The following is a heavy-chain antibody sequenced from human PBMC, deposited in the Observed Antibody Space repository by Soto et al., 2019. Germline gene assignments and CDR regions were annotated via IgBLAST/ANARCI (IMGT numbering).Heavy chain of an antibody. CDR1: GGSFSCYY. D-gene: IGHD3-3*01. V-gene: IGHV4-34*01. CDR2: INHSGST. Sequence: PSETLSLTCAVYGGSFSCYYWRWIRQPPGKGLEWIGEINHSGSTNYNPSLKSRVTISVDTSKNQFSLKLSSVTAADTAVYYCARGRRRIXIFGVVINVPRDYGMDVWGQGTTVTVSS. CDR3: ARGRRRIXIFGVVINVPRDYGMDV. J-gene: IGHJ6*02.